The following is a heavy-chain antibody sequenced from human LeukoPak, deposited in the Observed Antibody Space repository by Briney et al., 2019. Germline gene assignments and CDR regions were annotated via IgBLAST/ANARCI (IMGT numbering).Heavy chain of an antibody. CDR2: IGGDSGGI. CDR1: GFTFSTSA. D-gene: IGHD2-21*01. J-gene: IGHJ4*02. Sequence: GGSLRLSCVASGFTFSTSAMAWVRQAPGRGLEWVSVIGGDSGGILYGDSVKGRFTISRDNSRNTLFMQMNNLGADDTAVYYCAKYCGGNCFRYFDSWGQGTLVTVSS. CDR3: AKYCGGNCFRYFDS. V-gene: IGHV3-23*01.